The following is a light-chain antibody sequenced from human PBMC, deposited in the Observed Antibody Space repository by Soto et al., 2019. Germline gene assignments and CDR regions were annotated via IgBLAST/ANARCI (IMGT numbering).Light chain of an antibody. CDR2: AAS. Sequence: DIQMTQSPSTLSSSVGDRATITCRASQSISSWLAWYQQKPGKAPKLLIYAASSLQSGVPSRFSGSGFGTDFTLTISSLQPEDSAIYYCQQADTFPITFGQGTRLEIK. V-gene: IGKV1-12*01. CDR3: QQADTFPIT. CDR1: QSISSW. J-gene: IGKJ5*01.